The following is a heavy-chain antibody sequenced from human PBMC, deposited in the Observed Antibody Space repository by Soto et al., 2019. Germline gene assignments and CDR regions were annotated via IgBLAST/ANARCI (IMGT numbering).Heavy chain of an antibody. J-gene: IGHJ6*02. CDR2: INHSGST. V-gene: IGHV4-34*01. Sequence: ETLCLTCAVYGGSFSGYYWSWIRQPPGKGLEWIGEINHSGSTNYNPSLKSRVTISVDTSKNQFSLKLSSVTAADTAVYYCARVTNYYYHYGMDVWAQGTTVTVS. CDR1: GGSFSGYY. CDR3: ARVTNYYYHYGMDV.